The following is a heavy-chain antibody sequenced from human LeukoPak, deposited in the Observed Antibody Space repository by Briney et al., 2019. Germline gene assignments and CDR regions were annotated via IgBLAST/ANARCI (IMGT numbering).Heavy chain of an antibody. J-gene: IGHJ4*02. CDR2: ISGGGGST. V-gene: IGHV3-23*01. D-gene: IGHD1-26*01. Sequence: PGGSLRLSCAASGFTFSTYAMSWVRQAPGKGLEWVSGISGGGGSTYYPDSVKGRFTISRDHPKNTLYLQMNSLRAEDTAVYFCAKHRTVGATGYFDYWGQGALVTVSS. CDR1: GFTFSTYA. CDR3: AKHRTVGATGYFDY.